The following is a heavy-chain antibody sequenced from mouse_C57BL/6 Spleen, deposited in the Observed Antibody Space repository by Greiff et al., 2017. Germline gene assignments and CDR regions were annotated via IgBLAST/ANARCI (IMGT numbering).Heavy chain of an antibody. CDR1: GYTFTDYN. D-gene: IGHD2-4*01. CDR2: INPNNGGT. Sequence: VQLKESGPELVKPGASVKIPCKASGYTFTDYNMDWVKQSHGKSLEWIGDINPNNGGTIYNQKFKGKATLTVDKSSSTAYMELRSLTSEDTAVYYCARRYDYDGDYYAMDYWGQGTSVTVSS. J-gene: IGHJ4*01. CDR3: ARRYDYDGDYYAMDY. V-gene: IGHV1-18*01.